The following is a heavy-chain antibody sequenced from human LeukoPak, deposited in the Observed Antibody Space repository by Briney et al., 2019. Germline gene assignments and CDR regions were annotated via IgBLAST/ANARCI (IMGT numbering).Heavy chain of an antibody. CDR1: GNSISSGYY. V-gene: IGHV4-38-2*02. CDR3: ARQSVGPNYFDY. D-gene: IGHD1-26*01. Sequence: SETLSLTCTVSGNSISSGYYWGWIRQPPGKGLEWIGSIYQSGSTYYNPSLKSRVTISVDTSKNQFSLKLSSVTAADTAVYYCARQSVGPNYFDYWGQGTLVTVSS. J-gene: IGHJ4*02. CDR2: IYQSGST.